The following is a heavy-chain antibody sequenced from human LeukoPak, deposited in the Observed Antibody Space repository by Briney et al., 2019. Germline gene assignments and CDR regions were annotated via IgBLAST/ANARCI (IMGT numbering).Heavy chain of an antibody. CDR3: AAGSGSYSLV. CDR1: GFTFNNYD. CDR2: IRYSGSNK. D-gene: IGHD1-26*01. V-gene: IGHV3-30*02. J-gene: IGHJ4*02. Sequence: PGGSLRLSCAASGFTFNNYDMHWVRQAPGKGLEWVAFIRYSGSNKYFADSVKGRFTISRDNSKNTLYLQMNSLRAEDTAVYYCAAGSGSYSLVWGQGTLVTVSS.